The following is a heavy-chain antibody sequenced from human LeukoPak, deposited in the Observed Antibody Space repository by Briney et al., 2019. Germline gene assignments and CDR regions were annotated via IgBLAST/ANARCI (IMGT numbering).Heavy chain of an antibody. V-gene: IGHV3-53*01. D-gene: IGHD3-10*01. Sequence: GGSLRLSCAASGFTVSSNYMSWVRQAPGKGLEWVSLIYSGGSTYYADSVKGRFTISRDNSKNTLYLQMNSLRAEDTAVYYCAKRGHPMVRGVGGYYFDYWGQGTLVTVSS. CDR1: GFTVSSNY. J-gene: IGHJ4*02. CDR3: AKRGHPMVRGVGGYYFDY. CDR2: IYSGGST.